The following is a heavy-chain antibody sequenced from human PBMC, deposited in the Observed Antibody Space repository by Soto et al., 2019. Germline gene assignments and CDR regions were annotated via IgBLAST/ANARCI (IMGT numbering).Heavy chain of an antibody. Sequence: GGSLRLSCAASGFTFSSYGMHWVRQAPGKGLEWVAVISYDGSNKYYADSVKGRFTISRDNSKNTLYLQMNSLRAEDTAVYYCAKDPAFNPNTTPNIVGATTLRTDTVDFYFQHWGQGTLVTVSS. V-gene: IGHV3-30*18. CDR2: ISYDGSNK. D-gene: IGHD1-26*01. CDR3: AKDPAFNPNTTPNIVGATTLRTDTVDFYFQH. J-gene: IGHJ1*01. CDR1: GFTFSSYG.